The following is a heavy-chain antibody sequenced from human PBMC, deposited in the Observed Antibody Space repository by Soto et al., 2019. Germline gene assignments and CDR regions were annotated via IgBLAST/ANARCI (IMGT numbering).Heavy chain of an antibody. V-gene: IGHV3-30*18. D-gene: IGHD3-3*01. J-gene: IGHJ4*01. Sequence: VGSLRLSCASSVFTFSTYGMHCVRHSPGKGLEWVAVISYDAKHKYYADSLKGRFTISRDNSKNTLYLQMNSLRAEDTAVYYCAKGAVQDLWSGYYTLFEYLGHGTLVIVS. CDR3: AKGAVQDLWSGYYTLFEY. CDR1: VFTFSTYG. CDR2: ISYDAKHK.